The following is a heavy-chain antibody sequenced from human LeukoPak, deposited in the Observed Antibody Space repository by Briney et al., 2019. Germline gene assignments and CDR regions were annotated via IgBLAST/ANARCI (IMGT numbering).Heavy chain of an antibody. D-gene: IGHD2-2*01. CDR3: AREITSTSRHFDY. CDR1: GDSISRYY. V-gene: IGHV4-4*07. CDR2: MYTSEST. Sequence: SETLSLTCTVSGDSISRYYWSWIRQPAGKGLEWIGRMYTSESTNYNPSLKNRITMSVDTSKNQFSLKLSSVTAADTAVYYCAREITSTSRHFDYWGQGTLVTVSS. J-gene: IGHJ4*02.